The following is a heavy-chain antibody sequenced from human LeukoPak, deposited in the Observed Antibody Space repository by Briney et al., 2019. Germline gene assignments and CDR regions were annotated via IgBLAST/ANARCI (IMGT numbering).Heavy chain of an antibody. V-gene: IGHV3-7*04. CDR2: IKQDGSDK. J-gene: IGHJ4*02. CDR1: GLTFSSYW. CDR3: ARKAGGGNTWDDY. Sequence: GGSLRLSCAASGLTFSSYWMSWVRQAPGKGLEWVANIKQDGSDKYYVDSVKGRFTISRDNAENPLYLQMNSLRADDTAVYYCARKAGGGNTWDDYWGQGTLVTVSS. D-gene: IGHD4-23*01.